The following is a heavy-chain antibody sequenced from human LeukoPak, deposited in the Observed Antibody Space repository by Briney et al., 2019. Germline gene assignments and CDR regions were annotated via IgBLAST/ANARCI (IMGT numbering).Heavy chain of an antibody. CDR1: GGSISSTSYY. V-gene: IGHV4-39*01. CDR3: ARRSGSYHFDY. D-gene: IGHD1-26*01. CDR2: IYYSGST. Sequence: PSETLSLTCTVSGGSISSTSYYWGWIRQPPGKGLEWIGNIYYSGSTYYNPSLKSQVTISVDTYKNQFSLKLSSVTAADTAFYYCARRSGSYHFDYWGQGTLVTVSS. J-gene: IGHJ4*02.